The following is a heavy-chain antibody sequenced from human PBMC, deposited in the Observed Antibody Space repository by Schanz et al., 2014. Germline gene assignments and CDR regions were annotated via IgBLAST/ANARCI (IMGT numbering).Heavy chain of an antibody. J-gene: IGHJ4*02. CDR2: ITGRGAT. CDR3: ARGVRIDY. CDR1: GFTFRVFA. Sequence: VQLLESGGGLVQPGGSLRLSCAASGFTFRVFAMNWVRQAPGKGLEWVSIITGRGATYYADSVKGRFTISRDNSKNTLYLQMNSLTAEDTAVYYCARGVRIDYWGQGTLXTVSS. D-gene: IGHD3-3*01. V-gene: IGHV3-23*01.